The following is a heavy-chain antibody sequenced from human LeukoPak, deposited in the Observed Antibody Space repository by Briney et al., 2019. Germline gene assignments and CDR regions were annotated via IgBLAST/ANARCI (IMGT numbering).Heavy chain of an antibody. CDR1: GFTFSSYA. D-gene: IGHD2-15*01. CDR3: AKGTLGSCIGPRCYPLDS. V-gene: IGHV3-23*01. Sequence: GGSLRLSCAASGFTFSSYAMNWVRQAPEKGLEWISILTNNGANTWYADSVKGRFTIPRDNSKNTPYLQMNSLRAEDTAIYYCAKGTLGSCIGPRCYPLDSRGQGTLVTVSS. CDR2: LTNNGANT. J-gene: IGHJ4*02.